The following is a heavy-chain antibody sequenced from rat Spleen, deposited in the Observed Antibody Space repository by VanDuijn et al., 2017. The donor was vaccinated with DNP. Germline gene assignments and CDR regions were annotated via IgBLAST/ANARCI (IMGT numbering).Heavy chain of an antibody. V-gene: IGHV5S10*01. D-gene: IGHD1-6*01. CDR3: ASRAPGDYFYGGYFDY. CDR2: IIYDGSRT. CDR1: GFTFSDYN. Sequence: EVQLVESGGGLVQPGGSLKLSCTASGFTFSDYNMAWVRQAPKKGLEWVATIIYDGSRTYYGDSVKGRFSISRDDAQSTLYLQMDSLRSEDTATYYCASRAPGDYFYGGYFDYWGQGVMVTVSS. J-gene: IGHJ2*01.